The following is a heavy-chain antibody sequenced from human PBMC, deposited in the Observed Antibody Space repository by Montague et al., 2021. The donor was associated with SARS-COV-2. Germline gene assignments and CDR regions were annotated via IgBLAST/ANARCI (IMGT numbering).Heavy chain of an antibody. CDR2: IHYSGST. V-gene: IGHV4-39*01. D-gene: IGHD2-2*01. J-gene: IGHJ5*02. CDR3: AAQSSGGYCSSSSCYVWFDP. CDR1: GGSISSSSYY. Sequence: SETLSLTCTVSGGSISSSSYYWGWIRQPPGKGLEWIGSIHYSGSTYYTPSLKSRVTISVDTSKKHFSLKRSSVTAADTAVYFCAAQSSGGYCSSSSCYVWFDPWGQGTLVTVSS.